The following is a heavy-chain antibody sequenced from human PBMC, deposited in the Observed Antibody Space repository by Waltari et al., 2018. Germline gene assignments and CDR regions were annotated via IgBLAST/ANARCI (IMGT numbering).Heavy chain of an antibody. Sequence: EVRLVESGGGLVQPGGSLSLSCAASGFTFSSYWMSWARQAPGKGLEWVANIKQDGSDKYYVDSVEGRFTVSRDNAKNSLYLQMNSLRAEDTAVYYCARVYWPRGFDYWGQGTLVTVSS. CDR3: ARVYWPRGFDY. J-gene: IGHJ4*02. CDR1: GFTFSSYW. CDR2: IKQDGSDK. V-gene: IGHV3-7*01. D-gene: IGHD2-8*02.